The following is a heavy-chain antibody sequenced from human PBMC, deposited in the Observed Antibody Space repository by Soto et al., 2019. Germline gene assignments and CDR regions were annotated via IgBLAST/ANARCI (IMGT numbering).Heavy chain of an antibody. Sequence: GESLKISCAASGFTFSNAWMSWVRQAPGKGLEWVGRIKSKTDGGTTDYAAPVKGRFTISRDDSKNTLYLQMNSLKTEDTAVYYCTTSGVKLLWFGDEGGDSERGPNYYYYYYMDVWGKGTTVTVSS. CDR2: IKSKTDGGTT. CDR1: GFTFSNAW. CDR3: TTSGVKLLWFGDEGGDSERGPNYYYYYYMDV. D-gene: IGHD3-10*01. V-gene: IGHV3-15*01. J-gene: IGHJ6*03.